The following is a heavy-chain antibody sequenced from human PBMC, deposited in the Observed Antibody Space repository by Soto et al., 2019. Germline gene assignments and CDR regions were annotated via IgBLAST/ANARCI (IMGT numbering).Heavy chain of an antibody. V-gene: IGHV4-39*01. Sequence: ASETLSLTCSVSGGSIKNTNYHCGWIRRPPGKGLEWIGTLYYRGATDYNPSLKTRVTISVDTSKNLLSLNLSSVTAADTAVYYCFGVMAATLDYWGQGTLVTVSS. D-gene: IGHD2-21*02. J-gene: IGHJ4*01. CDR1: GGSIKNTNYH. CDR3: FGVMAATLDY. CDR2: LYYRGAT.